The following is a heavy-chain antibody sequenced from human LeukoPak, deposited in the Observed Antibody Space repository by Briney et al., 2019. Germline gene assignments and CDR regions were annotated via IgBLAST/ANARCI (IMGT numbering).Heavy chain of an antibody. V-gene: IGHV4-4*07. CDR3: ARDAYSSGWYNWFDP. J-gene: IGHJ5*02. D-gene: IGHD6-19*01. Sequence: PSETLSLTCSVSGGSISRYYWSWIRQPAGKGLEWIGRIYTSGSTNYNPSLKGRVTMSVDTSKNQFSLKLSSVTAADTAVYYCARDAYSSGWYNWFDPWGQGTLVTVSS. CDR2: IYTSGST. CDR1: GGSISRYY.